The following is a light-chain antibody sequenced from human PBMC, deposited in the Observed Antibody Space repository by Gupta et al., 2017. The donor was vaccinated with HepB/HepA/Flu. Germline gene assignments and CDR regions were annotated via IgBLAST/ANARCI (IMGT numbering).Light chain of an antibody. CDR1: SDDVGRYNR. V-gene: IGLV2-18*02. CDR2: EVS. Sequence: QSALTQPPAVSGSPGKSVTISCTGISDDVGRYNRVSWYQQSPGTVPKLMIFEVSNRPSGVPYRFSGSNSGNTAFLTISGLQAEDEADYYCSSYTSSSIVTFGGGTKLTVL. J-gene: IGLJ2*01. CDR3: SSYTSSSIVT.